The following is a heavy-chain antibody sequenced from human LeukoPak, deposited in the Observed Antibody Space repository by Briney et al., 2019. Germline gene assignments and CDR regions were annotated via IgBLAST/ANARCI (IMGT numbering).Heavy chain of an antibody. V-gene: IGHV3-23*01. J-gene: IGHJ4*02. CDR3: AKHLGDTSGWDY. D-gene: IGHD6-19*01. Sequence: GGSLRLSCAASGFTVISYEMNWVRQAPGKGLEWVSAISGSGGSTYYADSVKGRFTISRDNSKNTLYLQMNSLRAEDTALYYCAKHLGDTSGWDYWGQGTLVTVSS. CDR2: ISGSGGST. CDR1: GFTVISYE.